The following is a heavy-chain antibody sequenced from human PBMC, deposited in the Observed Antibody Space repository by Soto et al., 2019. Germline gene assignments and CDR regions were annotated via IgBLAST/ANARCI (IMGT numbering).Heavy chain of an antibody. CDR3: VRGPGAYVYFGFDI. Sequence: EVQLLESGGGLVQPGGSLRLSCAASRFSNSWLHWVRQFPGKGPVWVARINTDGDESDYADFMKGRFTISRDYARDTLYLEMNNLRAEDTAVYYCVRGPGAYVYFGFDIWGQGTGVSVSS. CDR1: RFSNSW. D-gene: IGHD3-9*01. CDR2: INTDGDES. J-gene: IGHJ3*02. V-gene: IGHV3-74*01.